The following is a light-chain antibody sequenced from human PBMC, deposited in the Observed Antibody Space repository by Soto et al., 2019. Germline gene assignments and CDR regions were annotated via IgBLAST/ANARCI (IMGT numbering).Light chain of an antibody. CDR3: SSYAGSNNLI. J-gene: IGLJ2*01. CDR2: EVN. CDR1: SSDLGDYDY. Sequence: QSVLTQPPSASGSPGQSVTISCTGTSSDLGDYDYVPWYQQRPGKAPKLRIYEVNKRPSGVPDRFSGSKSGNTASLTVTGLQAEDEADYYCSSYAGSNNLIFGGGTKLTVL. V-gene: IGLV2-8*01.